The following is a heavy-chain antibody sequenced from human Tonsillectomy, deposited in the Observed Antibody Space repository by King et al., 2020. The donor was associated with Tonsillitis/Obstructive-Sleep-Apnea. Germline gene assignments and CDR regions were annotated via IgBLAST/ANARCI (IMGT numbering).Heavy chain of an antibody. J-gene: IGHJ5*02. Sequence: QLQESGPGLVKPSGTLSLTCAVSGDSISSSNWWSWVRQPPGKGLEWIGDIYHNGGTTYPPSLKSRVTISVDKAKNHFSLKLRSVTAADTAVYYCARDARMTTVTTNWFDLWGQGTLVTVSS. CDR3: ARDARMTTVTTNWFDL. D-gene: IGHD4-11*01. CDR2: IYHNGGT. CDR1: GDSISSSNW. V-gene: IGHV4-4*02.